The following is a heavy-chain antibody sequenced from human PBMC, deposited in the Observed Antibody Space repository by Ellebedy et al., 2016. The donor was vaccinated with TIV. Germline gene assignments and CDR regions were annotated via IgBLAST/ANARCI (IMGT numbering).Heavy chain of an antibody. V-gene: IGHV3-21*05. Sequence: PGGSLRLSCEVSGFTLGSFSMNWVRQAPGKGLEWVSYFSSSGTFISYADSVRGRFTISRDNAKNSLFLQMNSLRAEDTAIYYCVRDHNWAFDYWGQGILVTVSS. CDR1: GFTLGSFS. CDR3: VRDHNWAFDY. J-gene: IGHJ4*02. D-gene: IGHD1-20*01. CDR2: FSSSGTFI.